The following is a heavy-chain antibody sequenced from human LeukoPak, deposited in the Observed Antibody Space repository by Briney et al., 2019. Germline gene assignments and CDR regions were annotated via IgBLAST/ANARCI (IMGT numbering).Heavy chain of an antibody. CDR1: GGSFSGYY. Sequence: SETLSLTCAVYGGSFSGYYWSWIRQPPGKGLEWIGEINHSGSTNYNPSLKSRVTISVDTSKNQFSLKLSSVTAADTAVYYCARDRGYSYSTTKAFDIWGQGTMVTVSS. V-gene: IGHV4-34*01. CDR2: INHSGST. CDR3: ARDRGYSYSTTKAFDI. J-gene: IGHJ3*02. D-gene: IGHD5-18*01.